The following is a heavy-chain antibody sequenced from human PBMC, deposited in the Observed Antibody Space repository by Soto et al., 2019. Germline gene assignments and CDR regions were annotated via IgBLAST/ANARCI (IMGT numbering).Heavy chain of an antibody. V-gene: IGHV1-3*01. J-gene: IGHJ6*02. CDR3: ARTVGYYYGMDA. CDR1: GYTFTSYA. D-gene: IGHD4-17*01. Sequence: RASVKVSCKASGYTFTSYAMHWVRQSPGQRLEWMGWINAGNGNTKYSQKFQGRVTITRDTSASTAYMELSSLRSEDTAVYYCARTVGYYYGMDAWGQGTTVTVSS. CDR2: INAGNGNT.